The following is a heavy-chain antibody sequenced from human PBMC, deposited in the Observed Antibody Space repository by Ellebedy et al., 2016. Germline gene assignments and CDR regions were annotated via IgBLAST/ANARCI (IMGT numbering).Heavy chain of an antibody. CDR2: ITGSGGET. D-gene: IGHD3-10*01. J-gene: IGHJ4*02. CDR1: GFTFSSHG. CDR3: AISGQFAH. Sequence: GESLKISXAASGFTFSSHGMSWVRQAPGKGLECVSLITGSGGETFYADSVKGRFTMSRDNSKNTVYLQMNSLRAEDTVLYYCAISGQFAHWGQGALVTVSS. V-gene: IGHV3-23*01.